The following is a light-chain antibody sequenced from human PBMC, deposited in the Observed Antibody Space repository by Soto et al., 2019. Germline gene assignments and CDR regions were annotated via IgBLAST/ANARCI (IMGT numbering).Light chain of an antibody. J-gene: IGKJ3*01. CDR2: GAS. CDR3: QHYDDSVFI. CDR1: QSVGIN. V-gene: IGKV3-15*01. Sequence: EIVMTQSPATLSVSPGERATLSCRASQSVGINLAWYQQKPGQAPRLLIYGASTRATGIPARFSGSGSGTEFTLTISSLQSEDFAVYHCQHYDDSVFIFGPGTKVEFK.